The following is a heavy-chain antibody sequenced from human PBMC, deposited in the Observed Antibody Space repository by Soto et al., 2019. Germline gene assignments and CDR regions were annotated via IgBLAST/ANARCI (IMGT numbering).Heavy chain of an antibody. J-gene: IGHJ4*02. CDR3: ARGPNYDQWSPIDY. V-gene: IGHV4-59*11. CDR2: FYNSGRT. D-gene: IGHD3-3*01. CDR1: GGSISSHY. Sequence: PSETLSLTCTVSGGSISSHYWSWIRQPPGKGLEYIGYFYNSGRTNYNPALKSRLTISVDTSKNQFSLKLSSVTAADTAVYYCARGPNYDQWSPIDYWGQGTLVTVSS.